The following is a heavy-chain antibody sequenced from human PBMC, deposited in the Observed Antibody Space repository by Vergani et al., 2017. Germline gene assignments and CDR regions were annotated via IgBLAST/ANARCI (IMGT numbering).Heavy chain of an antibody. CDR1: GFTFSSYA. CDR2: ISYDGSNK. D-gene: IGHD5-24*01. Sequence: QEQLLQSGGGVVQPGRSLRLSCAASGFTFSSYAMHWVRQAPGKGLEWVAVISYDGSNKYYADSVKGRFTISRDNSKNTLYLQMNSLRAEDTAVYYCARDGGMATITYYWGQGTLVTVSS. CDR3: ARDGGMATITYY. V-gene: IGHV3-30-3*01. J-gene: IGHJ4*02.